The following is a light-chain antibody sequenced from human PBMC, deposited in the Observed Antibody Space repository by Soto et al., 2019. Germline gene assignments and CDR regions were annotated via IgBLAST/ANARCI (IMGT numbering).Light chain of an antibody. CDR3: QQSYSAPLT. V-gene: IGKV1-39*01. J-gene: IGKJ4*01. CDR1: QNINCY. CDR2: AAS. Sequence: DIQMTQSPPSLSASVVDKVTITCRASQNINCYLSWYQQGPGKAPKLLIYAASRLQSGVPSRFSGSTSGTDFNFTIAGLQPEAFPTFYCQQSYSAPLTFGGGTKGEIK.